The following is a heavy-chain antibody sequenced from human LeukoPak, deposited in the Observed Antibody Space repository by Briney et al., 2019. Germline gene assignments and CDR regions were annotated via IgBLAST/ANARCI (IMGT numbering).Heavy chain of an antibody. Sequence: GGSLRLSCAASGFTFDDYAMHWVRQAPGKGLEWVSGISWNSGSIGYADSVKGRFTISRDNAKNSLYLQMNSLSAEDTALYYCAKGRDLTAMASYFDYWGQGTLVTVSS. CDR2: ISWNSGSI. CDR1: GFTFDDYA. D-gene: IGHD5-18*01. CDR3: AKGRDLTAMASYFDY. J-gene: IGHJ4*02. V-gene: IGHV3-9*01.